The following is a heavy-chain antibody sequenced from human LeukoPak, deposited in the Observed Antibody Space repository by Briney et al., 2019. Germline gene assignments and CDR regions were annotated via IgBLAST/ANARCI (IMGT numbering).Heavy chain of an antibody. D-gene: IGHD3-16*01. CDR1: GGSISSYY. CDR2: IYYSGST. J-gene: IGHJ3*01. Sequence: PSETLSLTCTVSGGSISSYYWSWIRQLPGKGLEWIGYIYYSGSTNYNPSLKSRVTISVDTSKNQFSLKLSSVTAADTAVYYCARGGPRNYVLTLRWGQGTMVTVSS. V-gene: IGHV4-59*01. CDR3: ARGGPRNYVLTLR.